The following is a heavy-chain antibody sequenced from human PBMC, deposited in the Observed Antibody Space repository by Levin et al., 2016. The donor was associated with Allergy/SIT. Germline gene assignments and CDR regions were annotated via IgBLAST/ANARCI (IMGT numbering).Heavy chain of an antibody. D-gene: IGHD3-3*01. CDR1: GFTFSSYG. Sequence: GESLKISCAASGFTFSSYGMHWVRQAPGKGLEWVSAISGSGGSTYYADSVKGRFTISRDNSKNTLYLQMNSLRAEDTAVYYCANFWDRRAFDIWGQGTMVTVSS. CDR2: ISGSGGST. V-gene: IGHV3-23*01. CDR3: ANFWDRRAFDI. J-gene: IGHJ3*02.